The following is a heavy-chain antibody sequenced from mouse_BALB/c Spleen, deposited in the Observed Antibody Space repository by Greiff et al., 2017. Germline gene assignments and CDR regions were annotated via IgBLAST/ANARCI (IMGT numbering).Heavy chain of an antibody. V-gene: IGHV1S81*02. CDR3: TRPYGNYVGYFDV. J-gene: IGHJ1*01. CDR1: GYTFTSYY. Sequence: QVQLQQPGAELVKPGASVKLSCKASGYTFTSYYMYWVKQRPGQGLEWIGGINPSNGGTNFNEKFKSKATLTVDKASSTAYMQLSSLTSEDSAVYYCTRPYGNYVGYFDVWGAGTTVTVSS. D-gene: IGHD2-1*01. CDR2: INPSNGGT.